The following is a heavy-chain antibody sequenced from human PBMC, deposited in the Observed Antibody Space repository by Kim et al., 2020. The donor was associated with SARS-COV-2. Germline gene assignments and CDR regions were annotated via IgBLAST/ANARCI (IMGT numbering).Heavy chain of an antibody. J-gene: IGHJ6*03. Sequence: SVKVSCKASGGTFSSYAISWVRQAPGQGLEWMGGIIPIFGTANYAQKFQGRVTITADESTSTAYMELSSLRSEDTAVYYCHTVTSFYYYMDVWGKGTTVTVSS. V-gene: IGHV1-69*13. CDR2: IIPIFGTA. CDR1: GGTFSSYA. CDR3: HTVTSFYYYMDV. D-gene: IGHD4-17*01.